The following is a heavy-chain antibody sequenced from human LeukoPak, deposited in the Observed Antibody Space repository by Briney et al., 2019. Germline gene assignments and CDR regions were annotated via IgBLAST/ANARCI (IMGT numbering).Heavy chain of an antibody. V-gene: IGHV1-3*01. CDR3: ARGPRAAADDY. J-gene: IGHJ4*02. Sequence: ASVKVTCKASGYTFINYAINWGRQAPGQRPEWVGWINAVNGNTKYSQKFQGRVTITRDTSASTAYMELTSLTSADTAVYYCARGPRAAADDYWGQGTLVTVSS. D-gene: IGHD6-13*01. CDR2: INAVNGNT. CDR1: GYTFINYA.